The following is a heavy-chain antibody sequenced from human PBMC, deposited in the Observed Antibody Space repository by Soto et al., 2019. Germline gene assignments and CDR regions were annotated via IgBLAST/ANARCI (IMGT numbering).Heavy chain of an antibody. CDR3: ARDRPTSSIRARDYYYAMDV. CDR2: ISSYNGNT. CDR1: GYTFITYG. V-gene: IGHV1-18*01. J-gene: IGHJ6*02. D-gene: IGHD6-6*01. Sequence: QVQLVQSGAEVKKPGASVKVSSKASGYTFITYGISWVRQAPGQGLEWMGWISSYNGNTNYAQKLQGRGTMTTDTSPTTAYMELRSLRSDDTAVYYCARDRPTSSIRARDYYYAMDVWGQGTTVTVSS.